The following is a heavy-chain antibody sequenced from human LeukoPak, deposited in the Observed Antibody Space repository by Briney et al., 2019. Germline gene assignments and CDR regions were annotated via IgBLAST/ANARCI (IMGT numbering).Heavy chain of an antibody. CDR2: INPDSGDS. D-gene: IGHD5-12*01. V-gene: IGHV1-2*06. Sequence: ASVKVSCTASGYTFTGYYIHWVRQAPGQGLEWMALINPDSGDSYSAPKFQGRVTMTRDTSISTASMEVSWLTSDDTAVYYCATGVATAFTYWGQGTLVIVSS. CDR1: GYTFTGYY. CDR3: ATGVATAFTY. J-gene: IGHJ4*02.